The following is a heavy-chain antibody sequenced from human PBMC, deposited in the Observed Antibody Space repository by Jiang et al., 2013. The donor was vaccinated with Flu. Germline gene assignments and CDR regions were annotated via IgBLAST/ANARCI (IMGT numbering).Heavy chain of an antibody. CDR3: AKQADSSGWYYFDY. Sequence: TFSSYAMSWVRQAPGKGLEWVSAISGSGGSTYYADSVKGRFTISRDNSKNTLYLQMNSLRAEDTAVYYCAKQADSSGWYYFDYWGQGTLVTVSS. J-gene: IGHJ4*02. CDR2: ISGSGGST. D-gene: IGHD6-19*01. CDR1: TFSSYA. V-gene: IGHV3-23*01.